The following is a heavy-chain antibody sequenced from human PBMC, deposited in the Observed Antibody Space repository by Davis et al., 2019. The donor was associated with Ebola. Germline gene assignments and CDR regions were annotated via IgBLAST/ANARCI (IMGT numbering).Heavy chain of an antibody. CDR3: ARVPYDFWSGYPDY. Sequence: ASVKVSCKASGYTFTSYDINWVRQATGQGLEWMGWMNPNSGNTGYAQKFQGRVTVTRNTSISTAYMELSSLRSEDTAVYYCARVPYDFWSGYPDYWGQGTLVTLSS. CDR2: MNPNSGNT. CDR1: GYTFTSYD. J-gene: IGHJ4*02. V-gene: IGHV1-8*01. D-gene: IGHD3-3*01.